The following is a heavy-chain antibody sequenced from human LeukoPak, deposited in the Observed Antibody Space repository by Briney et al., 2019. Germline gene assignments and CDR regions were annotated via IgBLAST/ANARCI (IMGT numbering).Heavy chain of an antibody. CDR3: AKHDHDYGDYGGLD. J-gene: IGHJ4*02. D-gene: IGHD4-17*01. V-gene: IGHV3-23*01. CDR2: ISGSGGST. CDR1: GFTVRDNY. Sequence: QAGGSLRLSCAVSGFTVRDNYMNWVRQAPGKGLEWVSAISGSGGSTYYADSVKGRFTISRDNSKNTLYLQMNSLRAEDTAVYYCAKHDHDYGDYGGLDWGQGTLVTVSS.